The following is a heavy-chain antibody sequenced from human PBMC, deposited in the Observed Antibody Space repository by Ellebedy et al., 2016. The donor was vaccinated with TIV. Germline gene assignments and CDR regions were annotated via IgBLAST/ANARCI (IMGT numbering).Heavy chain of an antibody. D-gene: IGHD3-22*01. V-gene: IGHV4-59*12. CDR1: GCPLRRYY. J-gene: IGHJ5*02. CDR3: ARLGDSSGYANWFDP. Sequence: MPSETLSLTCTVSGCPLRRYYSSWIRQAPGKGLEWIGYIYYSGSTNYNPSLKSRVTISVDPSKNQFSLNLTSVTAADTAVYYCARLGDSSGYANWFDPWGQGTLLTVSS. CDR2: IYYSGST.